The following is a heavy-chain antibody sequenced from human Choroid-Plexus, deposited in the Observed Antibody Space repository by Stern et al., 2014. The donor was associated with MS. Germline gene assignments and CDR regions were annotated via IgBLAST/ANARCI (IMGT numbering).Heavy chain of an antibody. CDR3: ARDQRGITIFGVVTDYSYLGMDV. Sequence: VQLVQSGAEVKKPGASVKVSCKTSGYIFTGYYIHWVRQAPGQGLEWMAWINPKTGGTKYAQKFQGRVTMSRDTSISTAYVELSSLTSDDTAVYYCARDQRGITIFGVVTDYSYLGMDVWGQGTTVTVSS. CDR1: GYIFTGYY. V-gene: IGHV1-2*02. J-gene: IGHJ6*02. D-gene: IGHD3-3*01. CDR2: INPKTGGT.